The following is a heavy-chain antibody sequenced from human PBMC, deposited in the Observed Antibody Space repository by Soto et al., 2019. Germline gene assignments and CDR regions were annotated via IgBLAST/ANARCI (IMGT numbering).Heavy chain of an antibody. CDR1: GFSLSNARMG. J-gene: IGHJ3*02. CDR3: ARTRIVGAIPPGRDAFDI. Sequence: QVTLKESGPVLVKPTETLTLTCTVSGFSLSNARMGVSWIRQPPGKALEWLAHIFSNDEKSYSTSLKSRLTITKDTSKSQVVLTMTNMDPVDTATYYCARTRIVGAIPPGRDAFDIWGQGTMVTVSS. D-gene: IGHD1-26*01. V-gene: IGHV2-26*01. CDR2: IFSNDEK.